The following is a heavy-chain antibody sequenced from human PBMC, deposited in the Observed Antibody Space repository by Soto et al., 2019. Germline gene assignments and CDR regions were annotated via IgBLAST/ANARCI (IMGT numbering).Heavy chain of an antibody. CDR1: GDSVSSNSAA. J-gene: IGHJ3*02. Sequence: SQTLSLTCAISGDSVSSNSAAWNWIRQSPSRGLEWLGRTYYRSKWYNDYAVSVKSRITINPDTSKNQLSLQLNSVTPEDTAVYYCARLGDSSGYYPAAFDIWGQGTMVTVSS. CDR2: TYYRSKWYN. CDR3: ARLGDSSGYYPAAFDI. V-gene: IGHV6-1*01. D-gene: IGHD3-22*01.